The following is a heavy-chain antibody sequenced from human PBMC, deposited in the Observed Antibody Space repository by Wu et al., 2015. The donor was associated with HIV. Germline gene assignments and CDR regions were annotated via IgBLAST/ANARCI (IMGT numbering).Heavy chain of an antibody. CDR2: ISAYNGET. CDR1: GYTFTSHG. V-gene: IGHV1-18*01. Sequence: QIQLVQSGAEVKKPGSSVKLSCKASGYTFTSHGISWVRQAPGQGLEWMGWISAYNGETRYAQKFQGRVTMTTDTSTSTAYMELRSLRSDDTAVYYCARDGTVGLKQDYWGQGTLVTVSS. CDR3: ARDGTVGLKQDY. J-gene: IGHJ4*02. D-gene: IGHD4-23*01.